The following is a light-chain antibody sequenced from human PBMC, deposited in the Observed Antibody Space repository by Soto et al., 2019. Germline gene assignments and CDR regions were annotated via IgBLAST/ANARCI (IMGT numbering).Light chain of an antibody. V-gene: IGKV3-15*01. CDR3: QQYNRWPLT. CDR2: GAS. Sequence: EIVLTQSPATLSVSPGERATLSCRASQSVKTDLAWYLQKPGQAPTLLIYGASSRATDIPARFSGSGSGTGFTLTISSLQSEDFAVYYCQQYNRWPLTFGGGTKVEIK. CDR1: QSVKTD. J-gene: IGKJ4*01.